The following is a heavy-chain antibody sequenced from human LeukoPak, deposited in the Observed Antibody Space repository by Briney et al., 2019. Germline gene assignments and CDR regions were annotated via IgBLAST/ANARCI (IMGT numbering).Heavy chain of an antibody. CDR2: ISWDSDNI. CDR1: GFTFRDSA. J-gene: IGHJ4*02. V-gene: IGHV3-9*01. Sequence: GRSLRLSCAASGFTFRDSAMHWVRQVSGKGLEWVSSISWDSDNIDYADSVKGRFTISRDNAKNSLYLQMNSLRAEDTAVYYCAKDGNLLSLPSPPYYFDYWGQGTLVTVSS. CDR3: AKDGNLLSLPSPPYYFDY. D-gene: IGHD1-26*01.